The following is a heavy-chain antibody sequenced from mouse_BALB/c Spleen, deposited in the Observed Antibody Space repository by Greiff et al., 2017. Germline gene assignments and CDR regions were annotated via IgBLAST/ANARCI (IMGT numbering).Heavy chain of an antibody. CDR3: AREGNYYGSSQDFDV. CDR1: GYSITSDYA. Sequence: ESGPGLVKPSQSLSLTCTVTGYSITSDYAWNWIRQFPGNKLEWMGYISYSGSTSYNPSLKSRISITRDTSKNQFFLQLNSVTTEDTATYYCAREGNYYGSSQDFDVWGAGTTVTVSS. D-gene: IGHD1-1*01. J-gene: IGHJ1*01. V-gene: IGHV3-2*02. CDR2: ISYSGST.